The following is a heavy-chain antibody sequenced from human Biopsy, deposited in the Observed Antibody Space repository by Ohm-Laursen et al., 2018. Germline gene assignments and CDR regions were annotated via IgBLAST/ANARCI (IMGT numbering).Heavy chain of an antibody. V-gene: IGHV3-21*01. Sequence: SLRLSCAASGFSLRNFTINWVRQAPGKGLEWVSSISRSVSHILYAETLKGRFTISRDNSKNTLHLQMNSLRAEDTAIYYCAKSYGDYWGDYYYGLDVWGQGATVTVSS. CDR1: GFSLRNFT. D-gene: IGHD4-17*01. J-gene: IGHJ6*02. CDR2: ISRSVSHI. CDR3: AKSYGDYWGDYYYGLDV.